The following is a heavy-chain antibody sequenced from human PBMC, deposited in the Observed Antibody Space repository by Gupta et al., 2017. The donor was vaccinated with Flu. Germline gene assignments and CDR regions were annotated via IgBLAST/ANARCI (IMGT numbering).Heavy chain of an antibody. Sequence: MIWSRQAPGKGVEWDGTINGSGRSTYYADSANGRFTVSRDNSNNTLHLHLDSLRAEDTALYYCAKEFGPCYRSSCSDMDFWGQGVLVTVAS. CDR2: INGSGRST. J-gene: IGHJ4*02. CDR3: AKEFGPCYRSSCSDMDF. V-gene: IGHV3-23*01. D-gene: IGHD6-19*01.